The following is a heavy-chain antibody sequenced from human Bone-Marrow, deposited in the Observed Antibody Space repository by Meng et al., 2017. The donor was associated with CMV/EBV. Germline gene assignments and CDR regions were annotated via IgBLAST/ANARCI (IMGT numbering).Heavy chain of an antibody. Sequence: SFSGYYWSWIRQPPGKGLEWIGEINHSGSTNYHPSLKSRVTISVDTSKNQFSLKLSSVTAADTAVYYCARGPRITIFGVVIIGYFQHWGQGTLVTVSS. V-gene: IGHV4-34*01. D-gene: IGHD3-3*01. J-gene: IGHJ1*01. CDR2: INHSGST. CDR1: SFSGYY. CDR3: ARGPRITIFGVVIIGYFQH.